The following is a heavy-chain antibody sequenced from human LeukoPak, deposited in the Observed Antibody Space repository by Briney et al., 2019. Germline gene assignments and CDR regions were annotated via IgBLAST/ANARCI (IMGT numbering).Heavy chain of an antibody. CDR2: INSDGSDI. CDR1: GFTISSNW. D-gene: IGHD6-19*01. J-gene: IGHJ4*02. CDR3: ANPRYSSGWYYFDY. Sequence: PGGSLRLSCAASGFTISSNWMHWVRQAPGKGLLWVSRINSDGSDISYADSVKGRFTISRDNAKNTLYLQMRSLRVDDTAVYYCANPRYSSGWYYFDYWGQGTLVTVSS. V-gene: IGHV3-74*01.